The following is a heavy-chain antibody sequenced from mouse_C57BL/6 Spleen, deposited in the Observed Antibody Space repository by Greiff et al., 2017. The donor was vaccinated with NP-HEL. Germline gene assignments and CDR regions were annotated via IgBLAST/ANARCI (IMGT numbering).Heavy chain of an antibody. V-gene: IGHV14-3*01. D-gene: IGHD1-1*01. CDR3: AREGYYGSSYEGYYAMDY. J-gene: IGHJ4*01. Sequence: DVKLQESVAELVRPGASVKLSCTASGFNIKNTYMHWVKQRPEQGLEWIGRIDPANGNTKYAPKFQGKATITADTSSNTAYLQLSSLTSEDTAIYYCAREGYYGSSYEGYYAMDYWGQGTSVTVSS. CDR2: IDPANGNT. CDR1: GFNIKNTY.